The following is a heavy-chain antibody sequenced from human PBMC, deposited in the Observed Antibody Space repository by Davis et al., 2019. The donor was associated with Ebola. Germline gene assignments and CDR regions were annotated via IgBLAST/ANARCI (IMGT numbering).Heavy chain of an antibody. J-gene: IGHJ4*02. Sequence: ASAMVSCKASGYTFTNYGITWVRQAPGQGLEWMGWINPHNGNTNYAQNVQGRVTMTTDTSTSTAYMEVGSLRSDDTAVYYCARAQFPTTSDHWGQGTLVTVSS. CDR2: INPHNGNT. CDR1: GYTFTNYG. V-gene: IGHV1-18*04. CDR3: ARAQFPTTSDH. D-gene: IGHD1-1*01.